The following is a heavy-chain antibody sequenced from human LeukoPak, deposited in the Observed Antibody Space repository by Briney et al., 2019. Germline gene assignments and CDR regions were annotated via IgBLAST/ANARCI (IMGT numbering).Heavy chain of an antibody. CDR3: ARSYDILTGRDY. V-gene: IGHV1-2*02. CDR2: INPNSGGT. J-gene: IGHJ4*02. Sequence: ASVKVSCKASGYTFTGYYMHWVRQAPGQGLEWMGWINPNSGGTNYAQKFLGRVTMTRDTSISTAYMELSRLRSDDTAVYYCARSYDILTGRDYWGQGTLVTVSS. CDR1: GYTFTGYY. D-gene: IGHD3-9*01.